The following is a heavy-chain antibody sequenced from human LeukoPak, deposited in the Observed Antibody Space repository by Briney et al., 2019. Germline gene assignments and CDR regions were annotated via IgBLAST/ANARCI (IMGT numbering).Heavy chain of an antibody. D-gene: IGHD3-3*01. J-gene: IGHJ4*02. CDR1: GGSISSSSYY. Sequence: SETLSLTCTVSGGSISSSSYYWGWIRQPPGKGLEWIGSIYYSGSTYYNPSLKSRVTISVDTSKNQFSLKLSSVTAADTAVYYCAGYDFWSGVVDYWGQGTLVTVSS. CDR3: AGYDFWSGVVDY. V-gene: IGHV4-39*01. CDR2: IYYSGST.